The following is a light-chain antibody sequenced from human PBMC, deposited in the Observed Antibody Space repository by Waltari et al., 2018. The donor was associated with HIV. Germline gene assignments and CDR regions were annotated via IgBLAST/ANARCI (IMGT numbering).Light chain of an antibody. V-gene: IGLV2-14*03. CDR1: TSDLQLYDS. J-gene: IGLJ2*01. CDR2: ELS. CDR3: SSYTVRNTLI. Sequence: QSALTQPASISGSPGQSVTISCTGITSDLQLYDSVSWYQQLPAKAPPLIIFELSVRPSGISHRFSGSKSGNTASLTISGLQAEDEADYYCSSYTVRNTLIFGGGTKLTVL.